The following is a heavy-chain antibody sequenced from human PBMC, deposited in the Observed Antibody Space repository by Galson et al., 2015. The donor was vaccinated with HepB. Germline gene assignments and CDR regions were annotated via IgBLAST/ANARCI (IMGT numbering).Heavy chain of an antibody. J-gene: IGHJ4*02. CDR2: INPNSGGT. V-gene: IGHV1-2*02. CDR1: GYTFTGYY. Sequence: SVKVSCKASGYTFTGYYMHWVRQAPGQGLEWMGWINPNSGGTNYAQKFQGRVSMTRDTSISTAYMDLNRLRSDDTAVYYCATRGASTVTTFSSPNFDYWGQGTLVTVSS. CDR3: ATRGASTVTTFSSPNFDY. D-gene: IGHD4-17*01.